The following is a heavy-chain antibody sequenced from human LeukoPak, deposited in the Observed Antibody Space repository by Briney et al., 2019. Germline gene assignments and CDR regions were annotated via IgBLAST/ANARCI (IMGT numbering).Heavy chain of an antibody. Sequence: SETLSLTCTVSGGSISSHYWSWIRQPPGKGLEWIGYIYNSGSTNYNPSLKSRVTISLDTSKNQFSLHLTSVTAADTAVYFRARGPSIVVVPAASNYYMDVWGKGTTVTVSS. CDR2: IYNSGST. CDR1: GGSISSHY. J-gene: IGHJ6*03. V-gene: IGHV4-59*08. D-gene: IGHD2-2*01. CDR3: ARGPSIVVVPAASNYYMDV.